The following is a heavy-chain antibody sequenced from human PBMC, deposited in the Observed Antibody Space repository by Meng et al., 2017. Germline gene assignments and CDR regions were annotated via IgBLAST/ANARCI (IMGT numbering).Heavy chain of an antibody. D-gene: IGHD2-21*02. J-gene: IGHJ4*02. V-gene: IGHV4-34*01. CDR2: INHSGST. Sequence: QVQLQAGGAGLLKPSETLSLPCAVYGGSFSGYYWSWIRQPPGKGLEWIGEINHSGSTNYNPSLKSRVTISVDTSKNQFSLKLSSVTAADTAVYYCARVGKVVTAPLTYWGQGTLVTVSS. CDR3: ARVGKVVTAPLTY. CDR1: GGSFSGYY.